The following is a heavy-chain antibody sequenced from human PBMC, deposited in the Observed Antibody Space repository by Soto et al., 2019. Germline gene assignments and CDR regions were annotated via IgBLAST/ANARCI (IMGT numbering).Heavy chain of an antibody. J-gene: IGHJ6*02. V-gene: IGHV4-34*01. CDR3: ARGALMVVVHTFDYTMDI. D-gene: IGHD3-22*01. CDR1: DGSLSGSY. CDR2: INQGGST. Sequence: SETLSLTCAVHDGSLSGSYWSWIRQSPGKGLEWIGEINQGGSTNYNPSLKSRVTISVDTSKNQFSLKLRSVTAADTAVYYCARGALMVVVHTFDYTMDIRGQGATVTVSS.